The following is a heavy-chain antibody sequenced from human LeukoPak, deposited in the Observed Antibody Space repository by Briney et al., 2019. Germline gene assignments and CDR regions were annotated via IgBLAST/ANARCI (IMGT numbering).Heavy chain of an antibody. CDR3: GRGEGTIDY. J-gene: IGHJ4*02. CDR1: GYTFSSYG. V-gene: IGHV1-18*01. CDR2: ISPYNGNT. Sequence: GASVKVSCKASGYTFSSYGIHWVRQAPGQGLEWMGWISPYNGNTNYAQKLQGRVTMTTDTSTSTVYMELRSLRSDDTAVYHCGRGEGTIDYWGQGTLVTVSS.